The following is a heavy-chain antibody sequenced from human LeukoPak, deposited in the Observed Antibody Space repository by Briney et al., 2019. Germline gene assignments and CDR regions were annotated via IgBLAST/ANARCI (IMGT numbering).Heavy chain of an antibody. D-gene: IGHD5-24*01. Sequence: PSETLSLTCTVSGGSISSGGYYWSWIRQPPGKGLEWIGYIYHSGSTYYNPSLKSRVTISVDTSTIQVSLKLRSVTAADTAVYYCARQGDGPDYYYGMDVWGQGTTVTVSS. CDR2: IYHSGST. CDR1: GGSISSGGYY. J-gene: IGHJ6*02. V-gene: IGHV4-30-2*01. CDR3: ARQGDGPDYYYGMDV.